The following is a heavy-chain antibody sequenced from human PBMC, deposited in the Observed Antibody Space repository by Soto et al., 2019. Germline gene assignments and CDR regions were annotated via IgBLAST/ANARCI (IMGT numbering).Heavy chain of an antibody. Sequence: SETLSLTCTVSGGSISSSSYYWGWIRQPPGKGLEWIGSIYYSGSTYYKPSLKSRVTISVDTSKNQFSLKLSYVTAADTAVFFFASQGGGHYFVEARPYYMDVWGKGTTVTVSS. V-gene: IGHV4-39*01. CDR1: GGSISSSSYY. CDR2: IYYSGST. CDR3: ASQGGGHYFVEARPYYMDV. D-gene: IGHD2-15*01. J-gene: IGHJ6*03.